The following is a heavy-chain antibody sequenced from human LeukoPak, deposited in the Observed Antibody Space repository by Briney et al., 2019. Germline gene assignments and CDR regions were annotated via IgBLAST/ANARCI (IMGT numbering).Heavy chain of an antibody. CDR1: GFTFSSYS. CDR2: ISSSSSYI. D-gene: IGHD1-7*01. CDR3: ARGTTRGLDY. V-gene: IGHV3-21*01. Sequence: GGSLRLSCAASGFTFSSYSMNWVRQAPGKGLEWVSSISSSSSYIYYAGSVKGRFTISRDNAKNSLYLQMNSLRAEDTAVYYCARGTTRGLDYWGQGTLVTVSS. J-gene: IGHJ4*02.